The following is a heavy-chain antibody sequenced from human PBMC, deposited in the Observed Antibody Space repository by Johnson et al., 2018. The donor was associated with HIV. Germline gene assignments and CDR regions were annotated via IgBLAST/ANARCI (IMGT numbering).Heavy chain of an antibody. V-gene: IGHV3-30*18. CDR1: GFTFSSYG. CDR2: ISYDGSNK. CDR3: AKESRGAPGAFDI. Sequence: QMQLVESGGGVVQPGRSLRLSCAASGFTFSSYGMHWVRQAPGKGLEWVAVISYDGSNKYSADSVKGRFTISRNNSKNTLYLQMNSLRAEDTAVYYCAKESRGAPGAFDIWGQGTMVTVSS. D-gene: IGHD3-10*01. J-gene: IGHJ3*02.